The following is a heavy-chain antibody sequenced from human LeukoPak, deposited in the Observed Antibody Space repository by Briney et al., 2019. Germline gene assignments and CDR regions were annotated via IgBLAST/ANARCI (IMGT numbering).Heavy chain of an antibody. CDR2: IYYSGST. V-gene: IGHV4-30-4*08. J-gene: IGHJ4*02. CDR1: GGSISSGDYY. D-gene: IGHD3-10*01. Sequence: SETLSLTCTVSGGSISSGDYYWSWIRQPPGKGLEWIGYIYYSGSTYYNPSLKSRVTISVDTSKNQSSLKLSSVTAADTAVYYCARDERFGSFDYWGQGTLVTVSS. CDR3: ARDERFGSFDY.